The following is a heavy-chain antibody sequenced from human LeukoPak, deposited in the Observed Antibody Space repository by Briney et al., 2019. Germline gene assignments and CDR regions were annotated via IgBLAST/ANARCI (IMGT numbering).Heavy chain of an antibody. CDR1: GFTFSSYG. D-gene: IGHD1-14*01. V-gene: IGHV3-33*01. CDR2: IWYDGSNK. Sequence: GGSLRLSCAASGFTFSSYGMHWVRQAPGKGLEWVAVIWYDGSNKYYADSVKGRFTISRDNSKNTLYLQMNSLRAEDTAVYYCARDTGAYYYYYGMDVWGQGTTVTVSS. CDR3: ARDTGAYYYYYGMDV. J-gene: IGHJ6*02.